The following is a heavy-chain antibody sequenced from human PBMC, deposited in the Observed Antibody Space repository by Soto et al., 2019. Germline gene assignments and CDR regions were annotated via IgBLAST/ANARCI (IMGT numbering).Heavy chain of an antibody. V-gene: IGHV4-34*01. CDR3: ARARVVPAAVGASNWFDP. CDR2: INHSGST. J-gene: IGHJ5*02. CDR1: GGSFSGYY. Sequence: SGTLSLTFAVYGGSFSGYYWTWIRQPPGTGLEWIGEINHSGSTNYNPSLKSRVTISVDTSKNQFSLKLSSVTAADTAVYYCARARVVPAAVGASNWFDPWGQGTLVTVSS. D-gene: IGHD2-2*01.